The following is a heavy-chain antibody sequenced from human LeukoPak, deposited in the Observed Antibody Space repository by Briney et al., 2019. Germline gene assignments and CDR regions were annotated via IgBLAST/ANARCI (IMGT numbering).Heavy chain of an antibody. J-gene: IGHJ3*02. CDR3: ARAYVDAFDI. CDR1: GFTFSSYA. CDR2: ISYDGSNK. V-gene: IGHV3-30-3*01. Sequence: GGSLRLSCAASGFTFSSYAMHWVRQAPGKGLGWVAVISYDGSNKYYADSVKGRFTISRDNSKNTLYLQMNSLRAEDTAVYYCARAYVDAFDIWGQGTMVTVSS. D-gene: IGHD3-16*01.